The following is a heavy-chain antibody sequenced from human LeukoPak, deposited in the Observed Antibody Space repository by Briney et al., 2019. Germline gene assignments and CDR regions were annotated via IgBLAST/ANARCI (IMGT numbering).Heavy chain of an antibody. V-gene: IGHV3-23*01. Sequence: PGGSLRLSCAASGFTFSSYAMSWVHQAPGKGLEWVSAISGSGDSTYSTDSVKGRFTISRDNSKNTLYLQMHSLRAEDTAVYYCAKDGYDSSGYSLDYWGQGTLVTVSS. CDR3: AKDGYDSSGYSLDY. D-gene: IGHD3-22*01. CDR2: ISGSGDST. CDR1: GFTFSSYA. J-gene: IGHJ4*02.